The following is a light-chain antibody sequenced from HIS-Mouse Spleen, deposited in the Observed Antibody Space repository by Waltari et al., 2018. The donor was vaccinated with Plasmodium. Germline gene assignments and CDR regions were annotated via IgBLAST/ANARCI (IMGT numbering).Light chain of an antibody. Sequence: SYELTQPPSVSVSPGQTARITCSGDALPKKYAYWYQQKSGQAPVLVIYEDSKRHSGIPERFSGSSSGTMATLTSSGAQVEDEADYYCYSTDSSGNHRVFGGGTKLTVL. CDR1: ALPKKY. CDR3: YSTDSSGNHRV. V-gene: IGLV3-10*01. CDR2: EDS. J-gene: IGLJ3*02.